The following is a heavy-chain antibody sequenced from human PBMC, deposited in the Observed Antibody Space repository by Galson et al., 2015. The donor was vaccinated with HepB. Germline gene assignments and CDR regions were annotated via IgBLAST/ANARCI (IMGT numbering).Heavy chain of an antibody. V-gene: IGHV1-46*01. D-gene: IGHD3-10*01. CDR2: INPSGGTT. CDR1: GYTFTSYY. Sequence: SVKVSCKASGYTFTSYYMHWVRQAPGQGLECMGIINPSGGTTTYAQKFQGRLTMTSDTSTSTAYMELRSLRSDDTAVYYCARAGMVRGVIITYPDYWGQGTLVTVSS. J-gene: IGHJ4*02. CDR3: ARAGMVRGVIITYPDY.